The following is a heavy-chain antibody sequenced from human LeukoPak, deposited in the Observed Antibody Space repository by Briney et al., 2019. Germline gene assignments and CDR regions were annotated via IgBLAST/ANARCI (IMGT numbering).Heavy chain of an antibody. J-gene: IGHJ4*02. CDR2: TYHSGST. CDR1: GYSISSGYY. CDR3: ARNQWELTWGY. V-gene: IGHV4-38-2*02. Sequence: SETLSLTCTVSGYSISSGYYWGWIRQPPGKGLEWIGSTYHSGSTYYNPSLKSRVTISVDTSKNQFSLKLSSVTAADTAVYYCARNQWELTWGYWGQGTLVTVSS. D-gene: IGHD1-26*01.